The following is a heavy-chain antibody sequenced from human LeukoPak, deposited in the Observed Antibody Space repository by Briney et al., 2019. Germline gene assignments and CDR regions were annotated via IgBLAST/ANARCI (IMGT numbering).Heavy chain of an antibody. CDR1: GGSISSGGYY. CDR2: IYYSGST. CDR3: ARVSMRHSYYMDV. D-gene: IGHD2-8*01. J-gene: IGHJ6*03. V-gene: IGHV4-31*03. Sequence: SETLSLTCTVSGGSISSGGYYWSWIRQHPGKGLEWIGYIYYSGSTYYNPSLKSRVTISVDTSKNQFSLKLCSATAADTAVYYCARVSMRHSYYMDVWGKGTTVTVSS.